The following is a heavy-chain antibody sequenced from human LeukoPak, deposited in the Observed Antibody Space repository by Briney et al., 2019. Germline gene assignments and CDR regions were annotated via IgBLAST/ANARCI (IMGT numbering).Heavy chain of an antibody. J-gene: IGHJ4*02. Sequence: GGSLRLSFVTSGFTFSLFGMTWVRQPPGKGLEWVASFDGNADGTYYADSVKGRCTISRDNSKNTLYLQMNSLRAEDTAIYYCAKPRIIGLGWAQFDYWGQGSLVTVSS. CDR1: GFTFSLFG. CDR3: AKPRIIGLGWAQFDY. D-gene: IGHD2-15*01. V-gene: IGHV3-23*01. CDR2: FDGNADGT.